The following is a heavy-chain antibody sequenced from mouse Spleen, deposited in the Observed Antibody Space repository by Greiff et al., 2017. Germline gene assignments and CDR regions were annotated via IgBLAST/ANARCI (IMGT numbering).Heavy chain of an antibody. Sequence: EVKLVESGAGLVKPGGSLKLSCAASGFTFTDYGMHWVRQAPEKGLEWVAYISSGSSTTYYADTVKGRFTISRDNSKNTLFLQMTSLRSEDTAIYYCARGYGSSYFDYWGQGTTLTVSS. CDR2: ISSGSSTT. J-gene: IGHJ2*01. D-gene: IGHD1-1*01. CDR3: ARGYGSSYFDY. CDR1: GFTFTDYG. V-gene: IGHV5-17*01.